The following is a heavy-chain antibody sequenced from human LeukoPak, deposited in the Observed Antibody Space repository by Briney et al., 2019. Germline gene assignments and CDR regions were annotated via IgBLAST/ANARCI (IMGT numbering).Heavy chain of an antibody. Sequence: SQTLSLTCTVSGGSISSGDYYWSWIRQPPGKGLEWIGYIYYSGSTYYNPSLKSRVTISVDTSKNQFSLKLSSVTAADTAVYYCARGKLVRAHYYYYGMDVWGQGTTVTVSS. V-gene: IGHV4-30-4*01. CDR2: IYYSGST. CDR1: GGSISSGDYY. J-gene: IGHJ6*02. D-gene: IGHD6-6*01. CDR3: ARGKLVRAHYYYYGMDV.